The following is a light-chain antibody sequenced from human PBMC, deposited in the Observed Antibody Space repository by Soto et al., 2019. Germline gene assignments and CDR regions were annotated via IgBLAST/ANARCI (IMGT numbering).Light chain of an antibody. CDR3: QQYATAPYT. J-gene: IGKJ2*01. Sequence: ETVLTQSPGTLSLSPGEGATLSCRASQSVDSRYLAWYQQRPGQAPRLLISATSTRASGIPDRFSGSGSGTDCTLTISRLEPEDFAVYYCQQYATAPYTFGRGTTLEF. CDR2: ATS. CDR1: QSVDSRY. V-gene: IGKV3-20*01.